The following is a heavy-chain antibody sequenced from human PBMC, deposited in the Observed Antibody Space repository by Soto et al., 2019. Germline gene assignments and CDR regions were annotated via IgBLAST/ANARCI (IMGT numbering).Heavy chain of an antibody. D-gene: IGHD2-8*01. J-gene: IGHJ6*02. CDR1: GYTFTTYD. Sequence: ASVKVSCNSSGYTFTTYDISGVRQAPGQGLEWMGRISTYNGNTNYPQSLQGRLTMTTDTSTTTAYMELRSLRSDDTAVYYCARDPYHVLMVNAPNLYGMDVWG. CDR3: ARDPYHVLMVNAPNLYGMDV. CDR2: ISTYNGNT. V-gene: IGHV1-18*01.